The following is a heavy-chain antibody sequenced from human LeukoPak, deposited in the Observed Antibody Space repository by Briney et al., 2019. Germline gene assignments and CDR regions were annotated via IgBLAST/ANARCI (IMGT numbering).Heavy chain of an antibody. Sequence: GGSLRLSCAACGFNFSSSTMNWVRQAPGKGLEWVSSISSSSDYIYYADSVKGRCTISRDNAKNSLYLQMNSLRAEDTAVYYCARERGYYDSSGYADYWGQGTLVTVSS. D-gene: IGHD3-22*01. CDR2: ISSSSDYI. CDR3: ARERGYYDSSGYADY. V-gene: IGHV3-21*01. CDR1: GFNFSSST. J-gene: IGHJ4*02.